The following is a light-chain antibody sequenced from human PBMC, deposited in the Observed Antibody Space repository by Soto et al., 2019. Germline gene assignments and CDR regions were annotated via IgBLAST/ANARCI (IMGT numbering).Light chain of an antibody. Sequence: DIQMTQSPSSVSSSVGDRVTITCRSSQGISSCLAWYQQKPGRAPKLLIYAASSLQSGVPSRFSGSGSGTDFTLTISSLQPEDFATYYCQQRYSTLAITFGQGTRLEI. CDR1: QGISSC. V-gene: IGKV1D-12*01. CDR2: AAS. CDR3: QQRYSTLAIT. J-gene: IGKJ5*01.